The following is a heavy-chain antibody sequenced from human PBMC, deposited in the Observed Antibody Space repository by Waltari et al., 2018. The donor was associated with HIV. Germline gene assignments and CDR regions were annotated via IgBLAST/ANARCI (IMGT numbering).Heavy chain of an antibody. CDR3: AIQHNPLHNYYYGMDV. V-gene: IGHV3-23*01. Sequence: EVQLLESGGGLVQPGGSLRLSFVASGVTFSNYGMTWVRQAPGKGLEWVSGLSGSGGSTHYADSVKGRFTISRDNSKDTLYLQMNTLRAEDTAVYYCAIQHNPLHNYYYGMDVWGQGTTVTVSS. CDR2: LSGSGGST. CDR1: GVTFSNYG. D-gene: IGHD1-1*01. J-gene: IGHJ6*02.